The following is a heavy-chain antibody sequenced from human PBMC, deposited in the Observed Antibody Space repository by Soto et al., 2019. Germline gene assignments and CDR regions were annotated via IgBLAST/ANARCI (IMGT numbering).Heavy chain of an antibody. CDR2: ISYDGSTK. CDR3: AKQGLPHHNWFDP. Sequence: QVQLVESGGGVVQPGRSLRLSCAASGFTFSSYGIHWVRQAPGKGLEWVAVISYDGSTKYYADSVKGRFTISRDDSKNTLYLQMNSLRAEDTAVYYGAKQGLPHHNWFDPGGQGTVVTVSS. CDR1: GFTFSSYG. V-gene: IGHV3-30*18. D-gene: IGHD2-15*01. J-gene: IGHJ5*02.